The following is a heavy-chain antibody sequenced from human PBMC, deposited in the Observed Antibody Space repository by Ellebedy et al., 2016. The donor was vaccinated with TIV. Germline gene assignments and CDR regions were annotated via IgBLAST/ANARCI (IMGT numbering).Heavy chain of an antibody. CDR1: GFSVSSDY. Sequence: GGSLRLSCEASGFSVSSDYMSWVRQAPGKGLECVSLIYSAGNTYYADSVKGRFTISRDNAKNTLYLQMNSLRAEDTAVYYCASLGLITPRTIPETLRTEAYYYGLDVWGQGTTVTVSS. CDR3: ASLGLITPRTIPETLRTEAYYYGLDV. J-gene: IGHJ6*02. D-gene: IGHD4-23*01. V-gene: IGHV3-66*01. CDR2: IYSAGNT.